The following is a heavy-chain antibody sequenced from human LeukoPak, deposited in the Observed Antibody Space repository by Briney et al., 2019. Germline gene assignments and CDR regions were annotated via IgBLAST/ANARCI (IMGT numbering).Heavy chain of an antibody. CDR2: INHSGST. CDR1: GGSFSGYY. CDR3: ARAYSSGRNWFDP. D-gene: IGHD6-19*01. Sequence: PSETLSLTCAVYGGSFSGYYWSWIRQPPGKGLEWIGEINHSGSTNYNPSLKSRVTISVDTSKNQFSLKLSSVTAADTAVYYCARAYSSGRNWFDPWGQGTLVTVSS. V-gene: IGHV4-34*01. J-gene: IGHJ5*02.